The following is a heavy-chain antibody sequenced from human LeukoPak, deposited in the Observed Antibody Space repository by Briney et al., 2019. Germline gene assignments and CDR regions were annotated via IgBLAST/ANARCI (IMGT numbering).Heavy chain of an antibody. J-gene: IGHJ6*03. CDR1: GYTFTSYD. CDR3: ARVLQSYYYYYMDV. CDR2: IIPIFGTA. Sequence: SVKVSCKASGYTFTSYDINWVRQATGQGLEWMGGIIPIFGTANYAQKFQGRVTITADKSTSTAYMELSSLRSEDTAVYYCARVLQSYYYYYMDVWGKGTTVTVSS. D-gene: IGHD2-15*01. V-gene: IGHV1-69*06.